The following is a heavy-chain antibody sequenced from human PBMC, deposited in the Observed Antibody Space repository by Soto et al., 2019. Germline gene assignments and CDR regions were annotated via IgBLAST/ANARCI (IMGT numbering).Heavy chain of an antibody. Sequence: QVQLQESGPGLVKPSETLSLTCTVSGASISGYYWSWIRKSAGKGLEWIGRIYATGTTDYNPSLKCRVMMSVDTSKKQFSLKSRAVTAADTAVYYCVRDGTKTLRDWFDPWGQGISVTVSS. V-gene: IGHV4-4*07. CDR3: VRDGTKTLRDWFDP. CDR2: IYATGTT. J-gene: IGHJ5*02. CDR1: GASISGYY. D-gene: IGHD1-1*01.